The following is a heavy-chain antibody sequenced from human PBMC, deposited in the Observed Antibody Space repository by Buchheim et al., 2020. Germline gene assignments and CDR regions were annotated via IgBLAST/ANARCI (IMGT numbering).Heavy chain of an antibody. J-gene: IGHJ6*02. V-gene: IGHV4-30-4*01. CDR1: GGSISSGDYY. CDR3: AREDYSGYDRPYYYYYGMDV. CDR2: IYHSGST. D-gene: IGHD5-12*01. Sequence: QVQLQESGPGLVKPSQTLSLTCTVSGGSISSGDYYWSWIRQPPGKGLEWIGYIYHSGSTYYNPSLKSRVTISVDTSKNQFSLKLSSVTAADTAAYYCAREDYSGYDRPYYYYYGMDVWGQGTT.